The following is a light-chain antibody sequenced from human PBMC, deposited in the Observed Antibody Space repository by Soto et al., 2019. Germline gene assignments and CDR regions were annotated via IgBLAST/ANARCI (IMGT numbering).Light chain of an antibody. Sequence: QSALTQPASVSASPGQSITISCTGGKDDIGSSDYVSWYQQHPGKAPKLILYGVRNRPPGTSDRFSGSKSGNTASLTISGLQADDEADYYCSSSTSSNTLVFGGGTKLTVL. CDR3: SSSTSSNTLV. CDR2: GVR. CDR1: KDDIGSSDY. V-gene: IGLV2-14*01. J-gene: IGLJ3*02.